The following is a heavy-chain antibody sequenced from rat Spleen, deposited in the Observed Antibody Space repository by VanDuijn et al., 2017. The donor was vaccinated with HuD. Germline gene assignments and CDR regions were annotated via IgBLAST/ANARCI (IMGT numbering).Heavy chain of an antibody. CDR1: GFTFNDFY. J-gene: IGHJ2*01. CDR3: SRGGATRFDY. Sequence: EVQLVESAGGLVQPGRSLKLSCAASGFTFNDFYMAWVRQAPTKGLEWVATISYDGNSTNYRDSVKGRFTISRTNAKSTLYLEMDSLRSEDTATYYCSRGGATRFDYWGQGVMVTVSS. D-gene: IGHD1-11*01. CDR2: ISYDGNST. V-gene: IGHV5-29*01.